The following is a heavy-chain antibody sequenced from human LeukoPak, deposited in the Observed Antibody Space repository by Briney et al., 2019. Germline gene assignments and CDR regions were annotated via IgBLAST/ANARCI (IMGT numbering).Heavy chain of an antibody. CDR1: GFTFSTYT. Sequence: GGSLRLSCAASGFTFSTYTMNWVRQAPGKGLEWVPSISSGTSYIYYADSVKGRFTISRDNAKNSLYLLMNSLRAEDTAVYYCAVYSSGWDAFDIWGQGTMVTVSS. CDR2: ISSGTSYI. V-gene: IGHV3-21*01. D-gene: IGHD6-19*01. J-gene: IGHJ3*02. CDR3: AVYSSGWDAFDI.